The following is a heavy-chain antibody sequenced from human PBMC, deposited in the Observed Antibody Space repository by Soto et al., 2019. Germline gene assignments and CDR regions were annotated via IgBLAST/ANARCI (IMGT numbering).Heavy chain of an antibody. V-gene: IGHV1-18*01. J-gene: IGHJ4*02. CDR2: ISAYNGNT. Sequence: QVQLVQSGPEVKKPGASVKVSCKASGYTFASYGISWVRQAPGQGLEWMGWISAYNGNTNYAQKLQGRVTMTTDTSPSTAYMELRSLRSDDTAVYCARDAGVSGELYYWGQGTLVTVSS. D-gene: IGHD1-7*01. CDR3: ARDAGVSGELYY. CDR1: GYTFASYG.